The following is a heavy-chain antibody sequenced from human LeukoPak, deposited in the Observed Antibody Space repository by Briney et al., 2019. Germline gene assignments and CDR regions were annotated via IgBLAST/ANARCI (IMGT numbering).Heavy chain of an antibody. CDR2: IYYSGST. D-gene: IGHD3-3*01. CDR3: ARPRSFGVAPFQH. Sequence: SETLSLTYTVSGGSISSYYWSWIRQPPGKGLEWIGYIYYSGSTNYNPSLKSRVTISVDTSKNQFSLKLSSVTAADTAVYYCARPRSFGVAPFQHWGQGTLVTVSS. J-gene: IGHJ1*01. V-gene: IGHV4-59*01. CDR1: GGSISSYY.